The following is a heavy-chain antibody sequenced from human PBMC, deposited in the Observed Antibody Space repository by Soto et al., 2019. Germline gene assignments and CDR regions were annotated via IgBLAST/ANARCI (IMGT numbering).Heavy chain of an antibody. Sequence: ASVKVSCKASGYTFTSYGISWVRQAPGQGLEWMGWISAYNGNTNYAQKLQGRVTMTRDTSTRPDYMELRSLRSADTAVYYCARGGGSIVVVQAAIVYYYYYMDVWGKGTTVTVSS. V-gene: IGHV1-18*01. CDR2: ISAYNGNT. CDR3: ARGGGSIVVVQAAIVYYYYYMDV. CDR1: GYTFTSYG. D-gene: IGHD2-2*01. J-gene: IGHJ6*03.